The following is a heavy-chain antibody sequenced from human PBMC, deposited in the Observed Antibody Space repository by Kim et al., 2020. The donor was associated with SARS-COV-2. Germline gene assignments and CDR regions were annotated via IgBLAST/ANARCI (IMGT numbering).Heavy chain of an antibody. CDR1: GGSISSYY. D-gene: IGHD3-10*01. V-gene: IGHV4-59*01. Sequence: SETLSLTCTVSGGSISSYYWSWIRQPPGKGLEWIGYIYYSGSTNYNPSLKSRVTISVDTSKNQFSLKLSSVTAADTAVYYCARDFRYGSGSYAGINNWFDPWGQGTLVTVSS. CDR3: ARDFRYGSGSYAGINNWFDP. CDR2: IYYSGST. J-gene: IGHJ5*02.